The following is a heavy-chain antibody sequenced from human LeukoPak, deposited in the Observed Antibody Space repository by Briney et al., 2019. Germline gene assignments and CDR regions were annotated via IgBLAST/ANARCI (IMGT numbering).Heavy chain of an antibody. CDR2: ISDSGGST. V-gene: IGHV3-23*01. Sequence: GGSLRLSCAASGFTFSSYAISWVRQAPGKGLQWVSIISDSGGSTYYADSVKGRFTISRDNSKNTMYLQMNSLRAEDTAVYYCAKDGAVAVAAPYYYYYMDIWGKGTTVTVSS. CDR1: GFTFSSYA. J-gene: IGHJ6*03. CDR3: AKDGAVAVAAPYYYYYMDI. D-gene: IGHD2-15*01.